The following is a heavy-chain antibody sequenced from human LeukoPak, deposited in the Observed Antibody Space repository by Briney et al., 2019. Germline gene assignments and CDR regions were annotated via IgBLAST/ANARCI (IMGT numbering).Heavy chain of an antibody. V-gene: IGHV3-33*01. J-gene: IGHJ4*02. D-gene: IGHD1-7*01. CDR1: GFTFSRYG. CDR3: ARVYGNYPYSPDY. Sequence: GGSLRLSCAASGFTFSRYGMHWVRQAPGKGLEWVAIIWFDGCQKYYTDSVKGRFTISRDNSGNTLYLQMNSLTVEDTAVYYCARVYGNYPYSPDYWGQGTLVTVSS. CDR2: IWFDGCQK.